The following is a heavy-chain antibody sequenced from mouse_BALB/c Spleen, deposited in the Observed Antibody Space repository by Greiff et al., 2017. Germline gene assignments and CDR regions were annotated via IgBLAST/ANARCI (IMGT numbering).Heavy chain of an antibody. CDR2: ISSGSSTI. J-gene: IGHJ2*01. CDR1: GFTFSSFG. V-gene: IGHV5-17*02. D-gene: IGHD1-1*01. CDR3: ARSGGSSHYFDY. Sequence: EVQRVESGGGLVQPGGSRKLSCAASGFTFSSFGMHWVRQAPEKGLEWVAYISSGSSTIYYADTVKGRFTISRDNPKNTLFLQMTSLRSEDTAMYYCARSGGSSHYFDYWGQGTTLTVSS.